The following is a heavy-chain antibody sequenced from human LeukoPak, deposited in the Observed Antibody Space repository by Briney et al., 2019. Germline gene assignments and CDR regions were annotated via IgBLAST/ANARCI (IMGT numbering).Heavy chain of an antibody. CDR2: INHSGST. CDR3: ARGLWQWLVRGYYFDY. CDR1: GGSFSGYY. V-gene: IGHV4-34*01. J-gene: IGHJ4*02. D-gene: IGHD6-19*01. Sequence: SETLSLTRAVYGGSFSGYYWSWIRQPPGKGLEWIGEINHSGSTNYNPSLKSRVTISVDTSKNQFSLKLSSVTAADTAVYYCARGLWQWLVRGYYFDYWGQGTLVTVSS.